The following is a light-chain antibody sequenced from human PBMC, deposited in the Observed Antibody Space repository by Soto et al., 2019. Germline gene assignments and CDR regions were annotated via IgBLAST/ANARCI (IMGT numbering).Light chain of an antibody. Sequence: DIQMTQSPSSLSASVGDRVTITCRASQSIGKYLNWYQQKPGKAPKLLIYDASNLETGVPSRFSGSGSGTDFTFTISSLQPEDIATYYCQQYDNLYTFGQGTKLEIK. V-gene: IGKV1-33*01. CDR2: DAS. CDR3: QQYDNLYT. J-gene: IGKJ2*01. CDR1: QSIGKY.